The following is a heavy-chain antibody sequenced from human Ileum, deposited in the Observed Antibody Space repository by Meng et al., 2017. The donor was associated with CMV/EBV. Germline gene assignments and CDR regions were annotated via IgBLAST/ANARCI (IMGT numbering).Heavy chain of an antibody. D-gene: IGHD3-3*01. CDR2: ISHDGEIT. CDR3: ASRPSGDYPYFDF. V-gene: IGHV3-74*01. CDR1: GVTCSDYP. Sequence: EGHMVGSGGGLRQLGGSLSLPCALFGVTCSDYPMYWVRQDPVKGLVWLSRISHDGEITIYADSVKGRFTISRDNAKNTLYLQMNSLKTEDTAVYHCASRPSGDYPYFDFWGQGTLVTVSS. J-gene: IGHJ4*02.